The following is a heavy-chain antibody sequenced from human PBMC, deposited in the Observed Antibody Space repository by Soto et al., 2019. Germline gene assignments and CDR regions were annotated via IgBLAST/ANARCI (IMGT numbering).Heavy chain of an antibody. Sequence: QVQLVESGGGVVQPGRSLRLSCAASGFTFSSYGMHWVRQAPGKGLEWVAVIWYDGSNKYYADSVKGRFTISRDNSKNTLYLQMNSLRAEDTAVYYCARGGGSYYFDYWCQGTLVTVSS. CDR1: GFTFSSYG. J-gene: IGHJ4*02. D-gene: IGHD1-26*01. V-gene: IGHV3-33*01. CDR2: IWYDGSNK. CDR3: ARGGGSYYFDY.